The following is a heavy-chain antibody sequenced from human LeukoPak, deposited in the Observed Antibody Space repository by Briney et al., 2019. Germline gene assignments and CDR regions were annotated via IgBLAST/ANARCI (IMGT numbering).Heavy chain of an antibody. Sequence: GGSLRLSCAASGFTFSSYTMHWVRQAPGKGLVWVSRSNSDGSNTNYAESVKGRFTISRDNAKNTVYLQMNSLRAEDTAVYFCARERGGSYKDYWGQGALVTVSS. CDR2: SNSDGSNT. D-gene: IGHD1-26*01. V-gene: IGHV3-74*01. CDR1: GFTFSSYT. CDR3: ARERGGSYKDY. J-gene: IGHJ4*02.